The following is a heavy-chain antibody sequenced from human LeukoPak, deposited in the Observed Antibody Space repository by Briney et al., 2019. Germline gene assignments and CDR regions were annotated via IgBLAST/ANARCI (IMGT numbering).Heavy chain of an antibody. CDR1: GDSISSYY. J-gene: IGHJ5*02. D-gene: IGHD2-15*01. CDR2: IYYSGST. V-gene: IGHV4-59*01. CDR3: ARGSRDMRFAGPVWFDP. Sequence: SETLSLTCTVSGDSISSYYWSWIRQPPGKGLEWIGYIYYSGSTNYNPSLKSRVTISVDTSKNQFSLKLSSVTAADTAVYYCARGSRDMRFAGPVWFDPWGQGTLVTVSS.